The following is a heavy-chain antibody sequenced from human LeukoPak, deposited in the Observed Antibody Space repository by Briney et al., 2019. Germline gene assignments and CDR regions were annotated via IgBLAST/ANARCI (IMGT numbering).Heavy chain of an antibody. CDR2: ISSGGSAI. D-gene: IGHD6-19*01. CDR1: GFTFSDYY. J-gene: IGHJ4*02. Sequence: GGSLRLSCAASGFTFSDYYMSWIRQAPGKGLEWVSYISSGGSAIYYADSVKGRFTISRDNAKNSLYLQMSSLRAEDTAVYYCARRPYSSGWYADYWGQGTLVTVSS. V-gene: IGHV3-11*01. CDR3: ARRPYSSGWYADY.